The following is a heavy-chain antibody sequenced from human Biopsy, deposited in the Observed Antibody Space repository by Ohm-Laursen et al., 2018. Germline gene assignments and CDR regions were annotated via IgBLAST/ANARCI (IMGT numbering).Heavy chain of an antibody. V-gene: IGHV4-34*01. D-gene: IGHD2-15*01. Sequence: SETLSLTCAVYGDSFTNYYWIWIRQPPGKGLEWIGEISLSGSTNYNPSLESRVTISVDTSKNLFSLNLTSVTAADTAMYYCARGVGDASPYNWGQGTQVTVSS. J-gene: IGHJ4*02. CDR1: GDSFTNYY. CDR3: ARGVGDASPYN. CDR2: ISLSGST.